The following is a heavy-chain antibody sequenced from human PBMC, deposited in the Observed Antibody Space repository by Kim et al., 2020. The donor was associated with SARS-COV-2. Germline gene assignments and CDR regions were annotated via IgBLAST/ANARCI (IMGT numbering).Heavy chain of an antibody. CDR1: GFTFSSYA. Sequence: GGSLRLSCAASGFTFSSYAMSWVRQAPGKGLEWVSAISGSGGSTYYADSVKGRFTISRDNSKNTLYLQMNSLRAEDTAVYYCAKDPFDYGDYVGWFDPWGQGTLVTVSS. J-gene: IGHJ5*02. V-gene: IGHV3-23*01. CDR3: AKDPFDYGDYVGWFDP. CDR2: ISGSGGST. D-gene: IGHD4-17*01.